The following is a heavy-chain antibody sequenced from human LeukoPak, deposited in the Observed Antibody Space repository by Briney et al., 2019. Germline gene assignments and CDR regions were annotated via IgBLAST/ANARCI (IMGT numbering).Heavy chain of an antibody. D-gene: IGHD3-10*01. J-gene: IGHJ4*02. CDR2: IYWNDDK. V-gene: IGHV2-5*01. Sequence: SGPTLVKPRQTLTLTCTFSGFSLSTSGVGVGWIRQPPGKALEWLALIYWNDDKRYSPSLKSRLTITKDTSRNQVVLTMTNLDPVDTGTYYCAHANSPHISSGYYFDYWGQGTLVTVSS. CDR1: GFSLSTSGVG. CDR3: AHANSPHISSGYYFDY.